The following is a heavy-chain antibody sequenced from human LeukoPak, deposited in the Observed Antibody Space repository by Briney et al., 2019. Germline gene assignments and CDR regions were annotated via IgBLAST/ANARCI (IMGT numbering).Heavy chain of an antibody. CDR1: GGTFSSYA. CDR3: ARSDYDILTGYPGYFDY. Sequence: SVKVSCKASGGTFSSYAISWVRQAPGQGLEWMGGIIPIFGTANYAQKFQGRVTITTDESTSTAYMELSSLRSEDTAVYYCARSDYDILTGYPGYFDYWGQGTLVTVSS. V-gene: IGHV1-69*05. CDR2: IIPIFGTA. D-gene: IGHD3-9*01. J-gene: IGHJ4*02.